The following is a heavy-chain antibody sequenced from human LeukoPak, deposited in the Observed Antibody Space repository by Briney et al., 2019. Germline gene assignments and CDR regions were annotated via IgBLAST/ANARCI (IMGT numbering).Heavy chain of an antibody. Sequence: GRSLRLSCAASGFTFSSYGMHWVRQAPGKGLEWVAFIRSKAYGGTTEYAASVKGRFTISRDDSKTIACLQMNSLKTEDTAVYYCTTYVTGRGAFDMWGQGTTVTVSS. J-gene: IGHJ3*02. CDR2: IRSKAYGGTT. CDR1: GFTFSSYG. D-gene: IGHD3-10*01. V-gene: IGHV3-49*04. CDR3: TTYVTGRGAFDM.